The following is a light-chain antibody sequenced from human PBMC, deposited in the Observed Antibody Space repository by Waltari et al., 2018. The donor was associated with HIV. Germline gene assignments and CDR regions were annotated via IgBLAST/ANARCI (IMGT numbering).Light chain of an antibody. V-gene: IGKV3-11*01. CDR1: PSVSFF. CDR3: QHRFNWPRTT. J-gene: IGKJ1*01. Sequence: EVVLTQSPATLSLSQGKRATLPCRASPSVSFFLAWYQQKPGQAPRLLIYDASTRATGTPARCSGSGSGTDFTLTISSREPEDFAVYYCQHRFNWPRTTFGQGTQVE. CDR2: DAS.